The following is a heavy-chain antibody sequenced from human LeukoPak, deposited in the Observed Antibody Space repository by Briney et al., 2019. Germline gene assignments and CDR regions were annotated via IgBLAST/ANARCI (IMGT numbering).Heavy chain of an antibody. D-gene: IGHD3-10*01. J-gene: IGHJ5*02. V-gene: IGHV3-30*03. CDR2: ISYDGSNK. CDR1: GFTFSNYA. Sequence: QSGRSLRLSCAASGFTFSNYAMHWVRQAPGKGLEWVAVISYDGSNKYYADSVKGRFTISRDISENTLYLQMNSLRPEDTAVYFCATDIMDRGIPTLRFDPWGQGTLVTVSS. CDR3: ATDIMDRGIPTLRFDP.